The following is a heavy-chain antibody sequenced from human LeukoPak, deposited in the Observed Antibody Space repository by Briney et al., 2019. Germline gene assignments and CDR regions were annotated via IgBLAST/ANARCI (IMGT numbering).Heavy chain of an antibody. CDR3: ARDYYDASMDY. J-gene: IGHJ4*02. CDR2: ISYDGSNK. D-gene: IGHD3-22*01. V-gene: IGHV3-30*03. Sequence: PGGSLRLSCAASGFTFSSYGMHWVRQAPGKGLEWVAVISYDGSNKYYADSVKGRFTISRDNSKNTLYLQMNSLRAEDTAVYYCARDYYDASMDYWGQGTLVTVSS. CDR1: GFTFSSYG.